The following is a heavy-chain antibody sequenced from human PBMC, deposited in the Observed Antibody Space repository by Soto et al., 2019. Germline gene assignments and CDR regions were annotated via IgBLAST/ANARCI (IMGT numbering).Heavy chain of an antibody. CDR3: VKHGSPSSNVYFGGDCFISSPDY. CDR2: TSSNGGSP. V-gene: IGHV3-64D*06. Sequence: GGPLRLSGSSSGFTFSSYAMPWVRQAPGKGMEDVSATSSNGGSPYYAASVKGRFTISRHHSKTTLYLQMSSLRAQDSAVYYRVKHGSPSSNVYFGGDCFISSPDYWGQGTLVTVAS. D-gene: IGHD2-21*02. J-gene: IGHJ4*02. CDR1: GFTFSSYA.